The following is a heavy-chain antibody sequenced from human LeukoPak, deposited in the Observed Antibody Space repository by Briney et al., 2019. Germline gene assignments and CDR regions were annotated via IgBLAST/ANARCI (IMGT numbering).Heavy chain of an antibody. CDR3: PRGFVVVTAIPKWFDP. V-gene: IGHV1-2*02. D-gene: IGHD2-21*02. CDR2: INPNSGGT. J-gene: IGHJ5*02. CDR1: GYTFTGYY. Sequence: ASVKVSCKASGYTFTGYYMHWVRQAPGQGLEWMGWINPNSGGTNYAQEFQGRVTMTRDTSISTAYMELSRLRSDDTAVYYCPRGFVVVTAIPKWFDPWGQGTLVTVSS.